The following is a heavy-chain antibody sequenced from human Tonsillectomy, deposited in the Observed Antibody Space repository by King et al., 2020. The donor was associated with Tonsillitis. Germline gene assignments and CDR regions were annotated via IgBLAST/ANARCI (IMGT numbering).Heavy chain of an antibody. Sequence: VQLVQSGAEVKKPGASVKVSCKASGYTFTSYAMHWVRQAPGQRLEWMGWINAGNGNTKYSQKFQGRVTITRDTSASTAYMELSSLRSEDTAVYYCARAYYDSSGYYDLGWFDPWGQGTLVTVSS. CDR2: INAGNGNT. V-gene: IGHV1-3*01. D-gene: IGHD3-22*01. CDR3: ARAYYDSSGYYDLGWFDP. CDR1: GYTFTSYA. J-gene: IGHJ5*02.